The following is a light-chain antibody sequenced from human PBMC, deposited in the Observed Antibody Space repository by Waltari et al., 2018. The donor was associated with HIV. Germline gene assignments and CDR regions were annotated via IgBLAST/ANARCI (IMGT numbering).Light chain of an antibody. CDR3: AGWDERLSGVI. Sequence: QYVLTQPPSTSGTPGQKVTISCSGSSSNIGTNNVYWYQKLPGTAPKLLIYKNDPRPSGGPDLYPGSKSVASASLAIIGLRSGDEGDYYCAGWDERLSGVIFGGATQLSVL. V-gene: IGLV1-47*01. CDR2: KND. J-gene: IGLJ2*01. CDR1: SSNIGTNN.